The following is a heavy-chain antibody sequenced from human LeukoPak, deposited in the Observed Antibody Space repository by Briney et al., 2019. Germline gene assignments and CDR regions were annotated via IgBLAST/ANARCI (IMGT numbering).Heavy chain of an antibody. J-gene: IGHJ5*02. CDR2: IYTSGSN. CDR1: GGSISSYY. V-gene: IGHV4-4*07. Sequence: SETLSLTCTVSGGSISSYYWSWIRQPAGKGLEWIGRIYTSGSNNYNPSLKSRVTMSVDTSKNQFSLKLSSVTAADTAMYYCARVKRGYSYGLYHVGFDPWGQGTLVTVSS. CDR3: ARVKRGYSYGLYHVGFDP. D-gene: IGHD5-18*01.